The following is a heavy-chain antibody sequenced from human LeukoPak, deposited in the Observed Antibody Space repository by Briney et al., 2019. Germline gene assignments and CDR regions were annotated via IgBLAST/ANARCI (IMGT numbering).Heavy chain of an antibody. CDR3: AREIYEVAAYFDY. J-gene: IGHJ4*02. Sequence: GGSLRLSCAASGFTSSSYGMHWVRQAPGKGLEWVAVISYDGSNKYYADSVKGRFTISRDNSKNTLYLQMNSLRAEDTAVYYCAREIYEVAAYFDYWGQGTLVTVSS. CDR2: ISYDGSNK. V-gene: IGHV3-30*03. D-gene: IGHD2-15*01. CDR1: GFTSSSYG.